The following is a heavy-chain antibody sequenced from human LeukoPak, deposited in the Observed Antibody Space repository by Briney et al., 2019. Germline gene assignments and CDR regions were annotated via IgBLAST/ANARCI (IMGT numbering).Heavy chain of an antibody. D-gene: IGHD3-3*01. Sequence: SETLSLTCTVSGGSISSSTYYWGWIRQPPGKGLEWIGSIYDSGITYYNPSLESRVTISVDTSKNQFSLKLSSVTAADTAVYYCARDLSNFWSGYFNWFDPWGQGTLVTVSS. CDR2: IYDSGIT. V-gene: IGHV4-39*07. J-gene: IGHJ5*02. CDR1: GGSISSSTYY. CDR3: ARDLSNFWSGYFNWFDP.